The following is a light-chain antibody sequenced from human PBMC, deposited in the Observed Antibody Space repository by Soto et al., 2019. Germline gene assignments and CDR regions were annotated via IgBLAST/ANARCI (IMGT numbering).Light chain of an antibody. CDR3: QQSYGTPIT. V-gene: IGKV1-5*01. Sequence: DIQMTQSPSTLSTSVGARVTITCRASQSVGYWLAWYQKKPGKAPNLLIYDASILASGVPSRFSGGGFGTEFTLNISSLQPDDSATYYCQQSYGTPITFGQGTRLEIK. CDR2: DAS. CDR1: QSVGYW. J-gene: IGKJ5*01.